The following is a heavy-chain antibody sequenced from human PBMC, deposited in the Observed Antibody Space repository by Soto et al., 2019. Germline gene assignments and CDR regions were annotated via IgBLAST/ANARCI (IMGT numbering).Heavy chain of an antibody. CDR2: IYYSGST. D-gene: IGHD6-6*01. J-gene: IGHJ4*02. CDR1: GGSISSSSYY. Sequence: SETLSLTCTVSGGSISSSSYYWGWIRQPPGKGLEWIGSIYYSGSTYYNPSLKSRVTISVDTSKNQFSLKLSSVTAADTAVYYCASRLEYSSSSRDYYFDYWGQGTLVTVSS. V-gene: IGHV4-39*01. CDR3: ASRLEYSSSSRDYYFDY.